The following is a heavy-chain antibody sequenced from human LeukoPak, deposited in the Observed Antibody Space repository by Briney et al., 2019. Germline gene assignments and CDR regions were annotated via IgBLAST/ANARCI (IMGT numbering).Heavy chain of an antibody. D-gene: IGHD1-26*01. CDR3: ASSGRYYYYGMDV. CDR1: GGSISGGGYS. V-gene: IGHV4-30-2*01. Sequence: SETLSLTCAVSGGSISGGGYSWSWIRQPPGKGLEWIGYIYHSGSTYYNPSLKSRVTISVDRSKNQFSLKLSSVTAADTAVYYCASSGRYYYYGMDVWGQGTTVTVSS. CDR2: IYHSGST. J-gene: IGHJ6*02.